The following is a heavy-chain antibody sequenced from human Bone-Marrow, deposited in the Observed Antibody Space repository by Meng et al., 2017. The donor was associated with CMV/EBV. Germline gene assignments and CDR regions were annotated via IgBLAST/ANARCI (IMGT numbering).Heavy chain of an antibody. CDR1: GYSVSSGYY. J-gene: IGHJ5*02. D-gene: IGHD3-9*01. Sequence: SETLSLTCTVSGYSVSSGYYWGWIRQPPGKGLEWIGSIYHSGSTYYNPSLKSRVTISVDTSKNQFSLKLSSVTAADTAVYYCASSWLYNWFDPWGLGNLVTVAS. CDR2: IYHSGST. CDR3: ASSWLYNWFDP. V-gene: IGHV4-38-2*02.